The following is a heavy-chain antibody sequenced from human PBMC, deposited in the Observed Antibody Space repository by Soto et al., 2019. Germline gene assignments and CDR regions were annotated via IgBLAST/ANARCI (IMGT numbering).Heavy chain of an antibody. J-gene: IGHJ4*02. CDR2: IVVGSGNT. CDR3: AAQFLNGWRPLDY. Sequence: ASVKVSCKASGFTFTSSAMQWVRQARGQRLEWIGWIVVGSGNTNYAQKFQERVTITRDMSTSTAYMELSSLRSEDTAVYYCAAQFLNGWRPLDYWGQGTLVTVSS. V-gene: IGHV1-58*02. CDR1: GFTFTSSA. D-gene: IGHD2-21*02.